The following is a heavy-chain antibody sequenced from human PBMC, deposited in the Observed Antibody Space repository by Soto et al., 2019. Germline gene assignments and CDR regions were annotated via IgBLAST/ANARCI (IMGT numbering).Heavy chain of an antibody. CDR1: GYTFTSYY. Sequence: ASVKVSCKASGYTFTSYYMHWVRQAPGQGLEWMGIINPSGGSTSYAQKFQGRVTMTRDTSTSTVYMELSSLRSEDTAVSYCARDLVGYCGGDCNWFDPWGQGTLVTVSS. CDR2: INPSGGST. D-gene: IGHD2-21*02. CDR3: ARDLVGYCGGDCNWFDP. J-gene: IGHJ5*02. V-gene: IGHV1-46*01.